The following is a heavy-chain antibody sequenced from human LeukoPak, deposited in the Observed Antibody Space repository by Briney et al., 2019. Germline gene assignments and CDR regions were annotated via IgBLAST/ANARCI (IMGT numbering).Heavy chain of an antibody. D-gene: IGHD6-19*01. CDR3: TRDLGQWLDEHYFDY. CDR2: IRSKAYGGTT. J-gene: IGHJ4*02. CDR1: GFTFGDYA. Sequence: GGSLRLSCTASGFTFGDYAMSWFRQAPGKGLEWVGFIRSKAYGGTTEYAASVKGRFTISRDDSKSIAYLQMNSLKTEDTAVYYCTRDLGQWLDEHYFDYWGQGTLVTVSS. V-gene: IGHV3-49*03.